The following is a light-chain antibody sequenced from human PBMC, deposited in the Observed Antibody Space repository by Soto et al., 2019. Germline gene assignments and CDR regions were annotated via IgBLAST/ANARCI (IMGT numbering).Light chain of an antibody. Sequence: EIVLTRSTSPRSESTGERATLSFKATETISTNXAWLQRKPGXPPRLLXXGSSTRATGVPDRFSGSGSGTEFTLIISSLQSEDVALYYCQQYSNWPPAITFGQGTRLEIK. V-gene: IGKV3-15*01. CDR2: GSS. CDR1: ETISTN. J-gene: IGKJ5*01. CDR3: QQYSNWPPAIT.